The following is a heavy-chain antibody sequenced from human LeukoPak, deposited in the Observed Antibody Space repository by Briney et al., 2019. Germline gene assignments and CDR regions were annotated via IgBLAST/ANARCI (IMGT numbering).Heavy chain of an antibody. CDR2: ISSSASSR. CDR3: AREAVDSLDYYYGMDV. V-gene: IGHV3-11*01. Sequence: GGSLRLSCVASGFTFSDYYMSWIRQAPGKGLEWISYISSSASSRYYADSVKGRFTISRDNAENSLYLQMNSLRAEDTAVYYCAREAVDSLDYYYGMDVWGQGTTVTVSS. D-gene: IGHD3-9*01. CDR1: GFTFSDYY. J-gene: IGHJ6*02.